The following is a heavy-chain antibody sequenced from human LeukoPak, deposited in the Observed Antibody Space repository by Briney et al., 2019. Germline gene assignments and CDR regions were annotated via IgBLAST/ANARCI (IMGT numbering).Heavy chain of an antibody. J-gene: IGHJ4*02. CDR2: INHSGST. D-gene: IGHD6-13*01. CDR1: GGSFSGYY. Sequence: SETLSLTCAVYGGSFSGYYWSWIRQPPGKGLEWIGEINHSGSTNYNPSLKSRVTISVDTSKDQFSLKLSSVTAADTAVYYCARGSWSPLDYWGQGTLVTVSS. CDR3: ARGSWSPLDY. V-gene: IGHV4-34*01.